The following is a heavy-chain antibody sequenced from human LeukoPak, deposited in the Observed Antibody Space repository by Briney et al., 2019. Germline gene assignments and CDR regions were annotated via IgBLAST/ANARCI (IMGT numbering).Heavy chain of an antibody. CDR3: ALGYCSSTSCYRGEYFQH. CDR1: GGTFSSYA. V-gene: IGHV1-69*05. Sequence: SVKVSCKASGGTFSSYAISWVRQAPGQGLEWMGGIIPIFGTTNFAQKFQGRVTITTDESTSTAYMELRSLRSDDTAVYYCALGYCSSTSCYRGEYFQHWGQGTLVTVSS. D-gene: IGHD2-2*02. J-gene: IGHJ1*01. CDR2: IIPIFGTT.